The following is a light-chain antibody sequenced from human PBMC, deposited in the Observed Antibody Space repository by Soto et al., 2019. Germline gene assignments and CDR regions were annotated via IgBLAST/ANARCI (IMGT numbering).Light chain of an antibody. CDR3: SSYTSSSTLYV. J-gene: IGLJ1*01. V-gene: IGLV2-14*01. Sequence: QSVLTHPASVSGSPGQSITISCTGTSSDVGGYNYVSWYQQHPGKAPKLMIYDVSNRPSGVSNRFSGSKSGNTASLTISGLQAEDEADYYCSSYTSSSTLYVFGTGTRSPS. CDR2: DVS. CDR1: SSDVGGYNY.